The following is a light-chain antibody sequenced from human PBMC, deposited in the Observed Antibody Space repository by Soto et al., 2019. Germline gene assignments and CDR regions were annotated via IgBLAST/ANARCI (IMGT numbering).Light chain of an antibody. CDR3: TSFTSSSTYV. V-gene: IGLV2-14*01. CDR2: EVT. CDR1: SSDVGAYDY. Sequence: QSALTQPASVSGTPGQSITISCTGTSSDVGAYDYVSWYQQHPDKAPKFMIYEVTNRPSGVSHGFSGSKSANTASLTISGLQAEDEADYYCTSFTSSSTYVFGTGTKVTVL. J-gene: IGLJ1*01.